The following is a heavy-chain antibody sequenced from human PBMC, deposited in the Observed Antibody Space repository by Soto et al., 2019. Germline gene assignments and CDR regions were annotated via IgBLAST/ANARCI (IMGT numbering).Heavy chain of an antibody. CDR3: ARGVAGPLHWFDP. V-gene: IGHV3-7*01. Sequence: PGGSLRLSCAASGFTFSSYWMSWVRQAPGKGLEWVANIKQDGSEKYYVDSVKGRFTISRDNAKNSLYLQMNSLRAEDTAVYYCARGVAGPLHWFDPWGQGTLVTVSS. CDR1: GFTFSSYW. J-gene: IGHJ5*02. CDR2: IKQDGSEK. D-gene: IGHD6-19*01.